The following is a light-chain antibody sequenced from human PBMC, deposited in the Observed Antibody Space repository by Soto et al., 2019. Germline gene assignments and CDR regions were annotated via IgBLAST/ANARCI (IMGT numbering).Light chain of an antibody. J-gene: IGLJ3*02. CDR3: SSYAGSNLWV. CDR2: EVS. Sequence: QSALTQSPSASGSPGQSVTISCTGTSSDVGNYQYVSWYQQHPGKAPKLMIYEVSKRPSGVPDRFSGSKSGNTASLTVSGIQVEDEADYYCSSYAGSNLWVFGGGTKLTVL. V-gene: IGLV2-8*01. CDR1: SSDVGNYQY.